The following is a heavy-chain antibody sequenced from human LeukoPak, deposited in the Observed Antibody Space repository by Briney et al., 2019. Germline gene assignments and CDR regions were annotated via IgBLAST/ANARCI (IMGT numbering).Heavy chain of an antibody. CDR1: GFTFSSYA. CDR3: AKGIGLRPPDY. J-gene: IGHJ4*02. Sequence: PGGSPRLSCAASGFTFSSYAMSWVRQAPGKGLEWVSAISGSGGSTYYADSVKGRFTISRDNAKSTLYLQMNSLRAEDTALYYCAKGIGLRPPDYWGQGTLVTVSS. D-gene: IGHD3-16*01. CDR2: ISGSGGST. V-gene: IGHV3-23*01.